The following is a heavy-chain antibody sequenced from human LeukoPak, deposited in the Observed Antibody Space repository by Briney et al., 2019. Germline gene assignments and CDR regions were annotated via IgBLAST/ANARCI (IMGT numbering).Heavy chain of an antibody. CDR2: IDTVGSAP. D-gene: IGHD3-16*01. J-gene: IGHJ1*01. CDR1: GLTFSNFL. CDR3: ARVSGLGMNEYLQH. Sequence: VGSLRLSCAASGLTFSNFLMHWVRQAPGKGLAGVLRIDTVGSAPRYADYVQGRFTRSRDNAKNTLYLQMNRLRAEDTAVYFCARVSGLGMNEYLQHWGQGTLVTVPS. V-gene: IGHV3-74*01.